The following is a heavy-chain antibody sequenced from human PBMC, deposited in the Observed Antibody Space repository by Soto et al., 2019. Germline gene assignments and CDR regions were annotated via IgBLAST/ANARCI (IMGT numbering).Heavy chain of an antibody. CDR2: ISSSSSTI. V-gene: IGHV3-48*02. D-gene: IGHD2-2*02. Sequence: GGSLRLSCAASGFTFSSYSMNWVRQAPGKGLEWVSYISSSSSTIYYADSVKGRFTISRDNAKNSLYLQMNSLRDEDTAVYYCARDGYCSSTRCYIARGYYYGMDVWGQGTTVIVSS. CDR3: ARDGYCSSTRCYIARGYYYGMDV. J-gene: IGHJ6*02. CDR1: GFTFSSYS.